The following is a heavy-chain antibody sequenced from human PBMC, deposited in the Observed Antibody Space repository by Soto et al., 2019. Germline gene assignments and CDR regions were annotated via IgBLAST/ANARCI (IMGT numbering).Heavy chain of an antibody. J-gene: IGHJ6*02. CDR1: GGSISSSNW. D-gene: IGHD2-2*03. V-gene: IGHV4-4*02. CDR2: IYPSGSP. Sequence: QVQLQESGPGLVKPSSTLSITCAVSGGSISSSNWWSWVRQPPGKGLEWIGGIYPSGSPNYNPSLKSRVSRSIDKSTNQCALNLNYVTAAATGVYYCEGVDQHPYDYCGMDVWGQGTTVTVSS. CDR3: EGVDQHPYDYCGMDV.